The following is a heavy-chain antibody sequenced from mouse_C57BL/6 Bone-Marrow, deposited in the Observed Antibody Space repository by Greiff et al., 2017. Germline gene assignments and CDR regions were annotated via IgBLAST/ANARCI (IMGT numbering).Heavy chain of an antibody. J-gene: IGHJ3*01. CDR1: GYTFTDYY. V-gene: IGHV1-26*01. D-gene: IGHD2-1*01. CDR2: INPNNGGT. Sequence: VQLQQPGAELVKPGASVKISCKASGYTFTDYYMNWVKQSHGKSLEWIGDINPNNGGTSYNQKFKGKATLTVDKSSSTAYMELRSLTSEDSAVYYCARAGIYYGFAYWGQGTLVTVSA. CDR3: ARAGIYYGFAY.